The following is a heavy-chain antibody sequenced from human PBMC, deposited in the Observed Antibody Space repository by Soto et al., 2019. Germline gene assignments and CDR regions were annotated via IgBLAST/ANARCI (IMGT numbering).Heavy chain of an antibody. CDR3: ASRRAHSSGPFDY. V-gene: IGHV3-30*03. CDR1: GFTFSSYG. CDR2: KSYDGSNK. Sequence: GGSLRLSCAASGFTFSSYGMHWVRQAPGKGLEWVAVKSYDGSNKYYADSVKGRFTISRDNSKNTLYLQMNSLRAEDTAVYYCASRRAHSSGPFDYWGQGTTVTVSS. J-gene: IGHJ4*02. D-gene: IGHD3-22*01.